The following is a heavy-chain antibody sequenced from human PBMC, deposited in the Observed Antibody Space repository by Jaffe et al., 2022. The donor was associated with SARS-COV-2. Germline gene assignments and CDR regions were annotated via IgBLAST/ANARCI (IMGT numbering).Heavy chain of an antibody. D-gene: IGHD1-26*01. CDR2: ISSSSSYI. CDR3: ARDRGSYYGYYYGMDV. Sequence: EVQLVESGGGLVKPGGSLRLSCAASGFTFSSYSMNWVRQAPGKGLEWVSSISSSSSYIYYADSVKGRFTISRDNAKNSLYLQMNSLRAEDTAVYYCARDRGSYYGYYYGMDVWGQGTTVTVSS. CDR1: GFTFSSYS. J-gene: IGHJ6*02. V-gene: IGHV3-21*01.